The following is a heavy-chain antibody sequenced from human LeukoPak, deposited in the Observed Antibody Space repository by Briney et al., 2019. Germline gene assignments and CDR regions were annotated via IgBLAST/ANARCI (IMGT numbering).Heavy chain of an antibody. CDR2: IYYSGST. CDR1: GGSISSYY. Sequence: SETLSLTCTVSGGSISSYYWSWIRQPPGKGLEWIGYIYYSGSTNYNPSLTSRVTISVDTSNNQFSLKLSSVTAADTAVYYCARGHRGLGKVVPAAIGYWGQGTLVTVSS. V-gene: IGHV4-59*12. D-gene: IGHD2-2*02. J-gene: IGHJ4*02. CDR3: ARGHRGLGKVVPAAIGY.